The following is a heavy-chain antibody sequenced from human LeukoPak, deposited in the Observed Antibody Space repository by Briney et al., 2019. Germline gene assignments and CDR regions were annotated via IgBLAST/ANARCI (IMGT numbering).Heavy chain of an antibody. Sequence: PGGSLRLSCAASGLTTRFYEMNWVRQAPGKGLEWISYISRSGTDTLYADSVKGRFTISRDNANNSLYLLMNSLGAEDTAVYHCARYCAGNCYQGMDVWGHGTTVTVSS. V-gene: IGHV3-48*03. J-gene: IGHJ6*02. CDR1: GLTTRFYE. D-gene: IGHD2-21*02. CDR3: ARYCAGNCYQGMDV. CDR2: ISRSGTDT.